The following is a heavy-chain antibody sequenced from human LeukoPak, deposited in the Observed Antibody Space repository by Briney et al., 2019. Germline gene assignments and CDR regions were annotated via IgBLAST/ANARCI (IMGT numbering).Heavy chain of an antibody. CDR3: ARESSLQLILFDY. CDR2: IKQDGSEK. V-gene: IGHV3-7*01. Sequence: PGGSLRLSCAASGFTFSSYWMRWVRQAPGKGLEWVANIKQDGSEKYYVDSVKGRFTISRDNAKNSLYLQMNSLRAEDTAVYYCARESSLQLILFDYWGQGTLVTVSS. J-gene: IGHJ4*02. CDR1: GFTFSSYW. D-gene: IGHD6-6*01.